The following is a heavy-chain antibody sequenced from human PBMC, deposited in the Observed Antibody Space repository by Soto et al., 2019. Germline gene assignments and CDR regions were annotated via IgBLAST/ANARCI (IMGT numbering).Heavy chain of an antibody. D-gene: IGHD3-22*01. Sequence: EVQLVESGGGLVQPGGSLKLSCAASGFTFSGSAMHWVRQASGKGLEWVGRIRSKANSYATAYAASVKGRFTISRDDSKNTAYLQMNSRKTEDTAVYYCRVYDNSGPTLGDYWGQGTLVTVSS. J-gene: IGHJ4*02. CDR1: GFTFSGSA. V-gene: IGHV3-73*02. CDR3: RVYDNSGPTLGDY. CDR2: IRSKANSYAT.